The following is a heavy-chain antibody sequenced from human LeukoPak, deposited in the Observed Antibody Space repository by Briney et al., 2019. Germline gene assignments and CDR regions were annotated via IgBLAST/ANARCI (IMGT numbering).Heavy chain of an antibody. J-gene: IGHJ4*02. V-gene: IGHV1-18*01. D-gene: IGHD3-3*01. CDR3: ARALLDFWSGYYRYYFDY. CDR2: ISAYNGNT. CDR1: GYTFTSYG. Sequence: GASVKVSCKASGYTFTSYGISWVRQAPGQGLEWTGWISAYNGNTNYAQKLQGRVTMTTDTSTSTAYMELRSLRSDDTAVYYCARALLDFWSGYYRYYFDYWGQGTLVTVSS.